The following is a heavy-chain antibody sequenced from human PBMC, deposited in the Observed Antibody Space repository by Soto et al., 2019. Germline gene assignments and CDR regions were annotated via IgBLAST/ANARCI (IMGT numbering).Heavy chain of an antibody. CDR3: CGRGGDSLQDI. D-gene: IGHD4-17*01. Sequence: EVQLVESGGDLVQPGGSLKLSCTGLGFNFSGSALHWVRQPSGKGLEWVGRIRGRAKKYATSYATSVRGRFYLSRDDSKNTAFLQMNSLRDEDTGVYFCCGRGGDSLQDIWGQGTLVTVS. J-gene: IGHJ4*02. CDR1: GFNFSGSA. V-gene: IGHV3-73*01. CDR2: IRGRAKKYAT.